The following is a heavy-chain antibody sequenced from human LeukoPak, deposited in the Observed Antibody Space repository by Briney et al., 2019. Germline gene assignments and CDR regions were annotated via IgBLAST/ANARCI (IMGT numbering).Heavy chain of an antibody. CDR2: ISGSGGTT. Sequence: GGSLRLSCAASGFTFSSYAMSWVRQAPGKGLEWVSAISGSGGTTYYADSVKGRFSISRDNFKNTLYLQMNSLRVEDTAVYYCAKDFGWSYDSSGYRDYWGQGTLVTVSS. CDR1: GFTFSSYA. CDR3: AKDFGWSYDSSGYRDY. D-gene: IGHD3-22*01. J-gene: IGHJ4*02. V-gene: IGHV3-23*01.